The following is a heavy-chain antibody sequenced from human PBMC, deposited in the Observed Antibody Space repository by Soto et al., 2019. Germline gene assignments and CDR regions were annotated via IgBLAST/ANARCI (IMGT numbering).Heavy chain of an antibody. CDR2: IIPIFGTA. V-gene: IGHV1-69*13. Sequence: SVKVSCKASGGTFSSYAISWVRQAPGQGLEWMGGIIPIFGTANYAQKFQGRVTITADESTSTAYMELSSLRSEDTAVYYCASFIGGSTPAPLRWYHKEKGYGMDVWGQGTTVTVSS. CDR3: ASFIGGSTPAPLRWYHKEKGYGMDV. J-gene: IGHJ6*02. D-gene: IGHD2-2*01. CDR1: GGTFSSYA.